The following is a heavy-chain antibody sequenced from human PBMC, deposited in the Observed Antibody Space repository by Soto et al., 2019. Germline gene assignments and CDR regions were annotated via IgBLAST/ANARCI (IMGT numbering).Heavy chain of an antibody. V-gene: IGHV3-30-3*01. D-gene: IGHD2-15*01. J-gene: IGHJ6*02. CDR3: ARGLGYCSGGSCYPYYYYGMDV. CDR1: GFTFSSYA. CDR2: ISYDGSNK. Sequence: QVQLVESGGGVVQPGRSLRLSCAASGFTFSSYAMHWVRQAPGKGLEWVAVISYDGSNKYYADSVKGRFTISRDNSKNTLYLQMNSLRAEDTAVYYCARGLGYCSGGSCYPYYYYGMDVWGQGTTVTVSS.